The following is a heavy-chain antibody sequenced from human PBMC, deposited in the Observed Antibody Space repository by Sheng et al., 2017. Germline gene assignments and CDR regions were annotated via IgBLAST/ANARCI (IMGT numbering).Heavy chain of an antibody. D-gene: IGHD3-22*01. CDR1: GFTFSSYA. Sequence: ESGGGVVQPGRSLRLSCAASGFTFSSYAMYWVRQAPGKGLEWVAVISYDGSNKYYADSVKGRFTISRDNSKNTLYLQMNSLRAEDTAVYYCARESSTGYYDSSGYLDYWGQGTLVTVSS. CDR2: ISYDGSNK. J-gene: IGHJ4*02. V-gene: IGHV3-30*04. CDR3: ARESSTGYYDSSGYLDY.